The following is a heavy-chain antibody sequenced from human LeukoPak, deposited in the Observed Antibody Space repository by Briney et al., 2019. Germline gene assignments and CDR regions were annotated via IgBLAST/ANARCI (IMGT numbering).Heavy chain of an antibody. CDR2: INHSGTT. CDR1: GGSFSGYY. CDR3: AGDDSGYVGKWFDP. D-gene: IGHD5-12*01. J-gene: IGHJ5*02. V-gene: IGHV4-34*01. Sequence: PSETLSLTCAVYGGSFSGYYWSWLRQPPGKGLEWIGEINHSGTTKYNPPLKSRVTISVDTSKSQFSLKLSSVTAANTAVYYCAGDDSGYVGKWFDPWGQGTLVTVSS.